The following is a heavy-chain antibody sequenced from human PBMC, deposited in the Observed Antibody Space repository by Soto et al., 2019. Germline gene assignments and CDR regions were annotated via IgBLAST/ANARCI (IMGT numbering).Heavy chain of an antibody. CDR2: MYYSGSA. V-gene: IGHV4-59*12. J-gene: IGHJ6*02. CDR1: GGSISNYY. Sequence: SETLSLTCTVSGGSISNYYWNWIRQPPGKGLEWIGYMYYSGSANYNPSLKSRVTITVDTSKNHFSLKLTSVTAADTAVYYCARVRTTSFYYYGLDVWGLGTTVTVSS. CDR3: ARVRTTSFYYYGLDV. D-gene: IGHD4-4*01.